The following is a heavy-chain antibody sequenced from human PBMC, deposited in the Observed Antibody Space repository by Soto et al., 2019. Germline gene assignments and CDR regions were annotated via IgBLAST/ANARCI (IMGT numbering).Heavy chain of an antibody. V-gene: IGHV1-69*02. D-gene: IGHD2-8*01. CDR3: AIGRTGTNGYYWA. CDR2: IIPVIGVG. Sequence: QVQLVQCGAEVKKPGSSVKVSCKPSGNTLNTDTITWLRQAPGQGLAWMGRIIPVIGVGTYAQKFQDRVPINADKSTTTVYIEVTSLTSEDTATYYCAIGRTGTNGYYWAWGQGTQVTVS. J-gene: IGHJ5*02. CDR1: GNTLNTDT.